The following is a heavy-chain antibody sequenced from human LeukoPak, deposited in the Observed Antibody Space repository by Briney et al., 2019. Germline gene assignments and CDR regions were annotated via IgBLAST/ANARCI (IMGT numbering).Heavy chain of an antibody. Sequence: GRSLRRSCAGSGFTFASYGMHWVRQAPGKGLEWVAVIWYDGSNKYYADSVKGRFTISRDNSKNTLYLQMNSLRAEDTAVYYCARAGGSSSSYYCDYWGQGALVTVSS. D-gene: IGHD6-13*01. CDR1: GFTFASYG. CDR3: ARAGGSSSSYYCDY. V-gene: IGHV3-33*01. J-gene: IGHJ4*02. CDR2: IWYDGSNK.